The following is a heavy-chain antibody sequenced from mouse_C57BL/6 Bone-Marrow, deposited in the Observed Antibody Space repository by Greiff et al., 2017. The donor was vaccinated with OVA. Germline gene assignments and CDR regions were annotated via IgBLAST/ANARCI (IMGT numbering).Heavy chain of an antibody. J-gene: IGHJ4*01. CDR2: ISSGGGST. V-gene: IGHV5-12-1*01. Sequence: EVHLVESGGGLVKPGGSLKLSCAASGFAFSSYDMSWVRQTPEQRLEWVAYISSGGGSTYYPDTVKGRFTISRDNAKNTLYLQRSSLNSEDTAMYYCARLGNYAMDYWGQGTSVTVSS. CDR3: ARLGNYAMDY. CDR1: GFAFSSYD.